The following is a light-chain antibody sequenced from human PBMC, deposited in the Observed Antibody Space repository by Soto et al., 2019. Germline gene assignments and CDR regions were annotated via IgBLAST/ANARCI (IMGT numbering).Light chain of an antibody. J-gene: IGKJ1*01. CDR2: DAS. Sequence: DIQLTQSPSYLSASVGDRVTITCRASQGISTYLVWYQQTPGKAPKVLISDASRLETGVPSRFSGSGYGTDFTLTITSLQTDDFGTYHCQQYDVHPKTFGQGTKVDIK. V-gene: IGKV1-5*01. CDR1: QGISTY. CDR3: QQYDVHPKT.